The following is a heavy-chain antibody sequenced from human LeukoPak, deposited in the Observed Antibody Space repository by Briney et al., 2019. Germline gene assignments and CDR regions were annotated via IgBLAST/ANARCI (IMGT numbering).Heavy chain of an antibody. CDR1: GGSISSYY. D-gene: IGHD6-19*01. V-gene: IGHV4-59*12. J-gene: IGHJ4*02. Sequence: SETLSLTCTVSGGSISSYYWSWIRQPPGKGLEWIGYIHYSGSTNYNPSLKSRVTISVDTSKNQFSLKLSSVTAADTAVYYCTRRLIAVAGVVPFDYWGQGTLVTVSS. CDR3: TRRLIAVAGVVPFDY. CDR2: IHYSGST.